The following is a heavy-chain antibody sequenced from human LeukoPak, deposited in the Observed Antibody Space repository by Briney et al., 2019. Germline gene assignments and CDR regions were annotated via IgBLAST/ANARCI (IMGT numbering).Heavy chain of an antibody. CDR2: IYTSGST. J-gene: IGHJ4*02. V-gene: IGHV4-4*07. Sequence: SETLSLTCTVSGGSISSYYWSWIRQPAGKGLEWIGRIYTSGSTNYNPSLKSRVTMSVDTSKNQFSLKLSSVTAADTAVYYRARDPKAGVYFDYWGQGTLVTVSS. CDR1: GGSISSYY. D-gene: IGHD3-10*01. CDR3: ARDPKAGVYFDY.